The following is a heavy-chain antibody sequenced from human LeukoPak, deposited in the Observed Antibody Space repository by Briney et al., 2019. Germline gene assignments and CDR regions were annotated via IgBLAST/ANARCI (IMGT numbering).Heavy chain of an antibody. CDR3: ARVYTAMVLHYYYMDV. J-gene: IGHJ6*03. V-gene: IGHV1-18*04. CDR1: GYTFTGYY. Sequence: ASVKVSCKASGYTFTGYYMHWVRQAPGQGLEWMGWISAYNGNTNYAQKLQGRVTMTTDTSTSTAYMGLRSLRSDDTAVYYCARVYTAMVLHYYYMDVWGKGTTVTVSS. CDR2: ISAYNGNT. D-gene: IGHD5-18*01.